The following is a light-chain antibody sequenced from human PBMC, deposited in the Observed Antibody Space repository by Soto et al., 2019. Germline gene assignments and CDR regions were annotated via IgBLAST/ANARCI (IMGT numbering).Light chain of an antibody. CDR2: AAS. Sequence: DIPMTQSPSSLSASVGDRVTITCRASQGISNYLAWYQQKPGKVPKLLIYAASTLQSGVPSRFSGSGSGTDFNLTISSLQPEDVATYYCPKYNSAPRVTFGPGTKVDIK. J-gene: IGKJ3*01. CDR3: PKYNSAPRVT. CDR1: QGISNY. V-gene: IGKV1-27*01.